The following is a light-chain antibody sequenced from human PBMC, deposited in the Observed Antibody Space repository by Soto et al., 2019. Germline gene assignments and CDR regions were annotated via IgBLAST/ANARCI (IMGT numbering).Light chain of an antibody. J-gene: IGLJ2*01. Sequence: QSVLTQPASVSGSPGQSITISCTGSSSDIGSYNYVSWYQQHPGKAPKLIIYDVSNRPSGLSNRFSASKSGNTASLTISGLQAEDEADYYCSSYTTNTTPVVFGGGTKLTVL. V-gene: IGLV2-14*01. CDR1: SSDIGSYNY. CDR2: DVS. CDR3: SSYTTNTTPVV.